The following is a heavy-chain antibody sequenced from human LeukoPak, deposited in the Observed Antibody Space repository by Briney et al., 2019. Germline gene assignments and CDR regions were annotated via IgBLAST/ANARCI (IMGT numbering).Heavy chain of an antibody. V-gene: IGHV1-24*01. J-gene: IGHJ5*02. CDR2: FDPEDGET. D-gene: IGHD2-2*01. Sequence: ASVKVSCKVSGYTLTELSMHWVRQAPGKGLEWMGGFDPEDGETIYAQKFQGRVTMTEDTSTDTAYMELSSLRSGDTAVYYCALYCSSTSCYQPGGFDPWGQGTLVTVSS. CDR3: ALYCSSTSCYQPGGFDP. CDR1: GYTLTELS.